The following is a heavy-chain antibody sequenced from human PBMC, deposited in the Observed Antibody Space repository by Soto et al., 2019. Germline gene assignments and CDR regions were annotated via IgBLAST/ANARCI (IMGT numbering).Heavy chain of an antibody. V-gene: IGHV4-61*08. CDR2: IYYSGGT. CDR1: GAALSSGGYF. D-gene: IGHD4-4*01. Sequence: PSETLSLTCTVSGAALSSGGYFYTWVRQPPGKGLEWLGYIYYSGGTNYNPSLKSRVTISLDTSKNQFSLKLSSVTAADTAVYYCARGASNWQYFDYWGQGTLVTVSS. J-gene: IGHJ4*02. CDR3: ARGASNWQYFDY.